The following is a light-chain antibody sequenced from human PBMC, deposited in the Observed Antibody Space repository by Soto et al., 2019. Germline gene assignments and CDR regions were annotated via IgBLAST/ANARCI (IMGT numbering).Light chain of an antibody. CDR3: HQYDNLPT. V-gene: IGKV1-33*01. CDR1: QDISNY. J-gene: IGKJ2*01. CDR2: DAS. Sequence: DIQMTQSPSSLSASVGDRVTITCQASQDISNYLNWYQQKPGKASKLLIYDASNLETGVPSRFSGSGFGTDFTFTISSLQPEDIATYYCHQYDNLPTFGQGTKLEIK.